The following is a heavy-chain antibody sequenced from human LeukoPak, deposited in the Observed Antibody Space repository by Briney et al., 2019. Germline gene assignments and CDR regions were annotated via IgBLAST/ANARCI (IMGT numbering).Heavy chain of an antibody. CDR3: ARLETVVTPSHIDY. CDR1: GFTFSSYA. D-gene: IGHD4-23*01. J-gene: IGHJ4*02. V-gene: IGHV4-39*01. CDR2: IYYSGST. Sequence: GSLRLSCAASGFTFSSYAMSWIRQPPGKGLEWIGSIYYSGSTYYNPSLKSRVTISVDTSKNQFSLKLSSVTAADTAVYYCARLETVVTPSHIDYWGQGTLVTVSS.